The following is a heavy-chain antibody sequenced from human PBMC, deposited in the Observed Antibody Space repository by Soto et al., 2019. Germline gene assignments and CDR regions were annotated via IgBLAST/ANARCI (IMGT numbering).Heavy chain of an antibody. CDR1: GFTFSSYW. CDR3: ARVNPGYSYVNY. D-gene: IGHD5-18*01. V-gene: IGHV3-74*01. Sequence: EVQLVESGGDLVQPGGSLRLSCAASGFTFSSYWMHWVRQVPGKGLVWGSRINNDGSDRRYADSVKDRFTISRDNAKNTLYLQMNSLRAEDTAVYYCARVNPGYSYVNYWGQGTLVTVSS. J-gene: IGHJ4*02. CDR2: INNDGSDR.